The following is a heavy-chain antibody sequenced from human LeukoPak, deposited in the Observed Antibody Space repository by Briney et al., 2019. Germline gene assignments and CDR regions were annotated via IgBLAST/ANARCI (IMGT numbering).Heavy chain of an antibody. Sequence: PGGSLRLSCAASGFTFSSYVMHWVRQAPGKGLEWVAIISYDGSNEYYADSVKGRFTISRDNSKNTLYLQMNSLRAEDAAVYYCAKWITSWGQGTLVTVSS. CDR2: ISYDGSNE. CDR3: AKWITS. J-gene: IGHJ1*01. V-gene: IGHV3-30*04. D-gene: IGHD3-16*01. CDR1: GFTFSSYV.